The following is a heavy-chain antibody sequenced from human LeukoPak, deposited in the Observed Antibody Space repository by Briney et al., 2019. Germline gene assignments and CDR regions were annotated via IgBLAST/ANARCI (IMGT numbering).Heavy chain of an antibody. D-gene: IGHD1-14*01. V-gene: IGHV3-64*01. Sequence: PGGSLRLSCAASGFTFSNYAMHWVRQAPGKGLEYVSAISSNGGNTYYANSVKGRFTISRDNSKNTLYLQMGSLRTEDMAVYYCARVGDRTAFDIWGQGTMVIVSS. CDR3: ARVGDRTAFDI. J-gene: IGHJ3*02. CDR1: GFTFSNYA. CDR2: ISSNGGNT.